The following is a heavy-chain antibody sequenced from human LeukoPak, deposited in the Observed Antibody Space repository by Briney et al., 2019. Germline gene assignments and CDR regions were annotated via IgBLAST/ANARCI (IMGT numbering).Heavy chain of an antibody. D-gene: IGHD2-15*01. V-gene: IGHV3-23*01. Sequence: GGSLRLSCAASGFTFSNYAMTWVRQAPGKGLEWVSGISGSGGSTYYADSVKGRFTISRDNSKNTLYLQMNSLRADDTAVYYCAKRASIGSVGYWGQGTLVTVSS. CDR1: GFTFSNYA. CDR3: AKRASIGSVGY. CDR2: ISGSGGST. J-gene: IGHJ4*02.